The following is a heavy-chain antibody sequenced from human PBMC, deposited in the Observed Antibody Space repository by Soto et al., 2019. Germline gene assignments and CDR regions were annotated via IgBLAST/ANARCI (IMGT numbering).Heavy chain of an antibody. Sequence: GGSLRLSCAASGFSVSNNYMNWVRQAPGKGLEWVSVIYSGGSTYSDSVKGRFTISRDNSKNTLYLQMNSLRVDDTAVYYCARDRAAQRYFYYGMDVWGQGTTVTVSS. V-gene: IGHV3-66*01. CDR2: IYSGGST. J-gene: IGHJ6*02. CDR3: ARDRAAQRYFYYGMDV. D-gene: IGHD6-13*01. CDR1: GFSVSNNY.